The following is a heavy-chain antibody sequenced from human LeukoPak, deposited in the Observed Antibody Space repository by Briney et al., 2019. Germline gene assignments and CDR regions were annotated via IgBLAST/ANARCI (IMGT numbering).Heavy chain of an antibody. D-gene: IGHD3-10*01. V-gene: IGHV4-4*09. CDR1: GGSISSYY. CDR2: IYTSGST. CDR3: ARSQGGGMVRGVRYYFDY. Sequence: SETLSLTCTVSGGSISSYYGSWIRQPPGKGLEWIGYIYTSGSTNYNPSLKSRVTISVDTSKNQFSLKLSSVTAADTAVYYCARSQGGGMVRGVRYYFDYWGQGTLVTVSS. J-gene: IGHJ4*02.